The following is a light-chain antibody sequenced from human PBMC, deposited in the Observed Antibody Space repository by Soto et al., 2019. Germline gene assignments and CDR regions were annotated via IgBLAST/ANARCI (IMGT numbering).Light chain of an antibody. CDR1: SSNIGAGYD. Sequence: QSALTQPPSVSGAPGQRVTISCPGSSSNIGAGYDVHWYQQLPGTAPKLLIYGNSNRPSGVPDRFSGSKSGTSASLAITGLQAEDEAVYYCQSYDSSLRVVFGGGTKLTVL. CDR2: GNS. V-gene: IGLV1-40*01. J-gene: IGLJ2*01. CDR3: QSYDSSLRVV.